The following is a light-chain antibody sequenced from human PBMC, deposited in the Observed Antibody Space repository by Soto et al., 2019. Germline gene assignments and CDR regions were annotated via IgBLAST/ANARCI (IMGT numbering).Light chain of an antibody. CDR2: AAS. CDR3: QKYNSAPLT. J-gene: IGKJ4*01. Sequence: DIQMTQSPSSLSASLGDRVTITCREIQGIGVYLAWFQQKPGKDPKLLIYAASTLQSGVRSRFSGSGSGTDFTLTISSLQPEDFATYYCQKYNSAPLTFGGGTKVEIK. CDR1: QGIGVY. V-gene: IGKV1-27*01.